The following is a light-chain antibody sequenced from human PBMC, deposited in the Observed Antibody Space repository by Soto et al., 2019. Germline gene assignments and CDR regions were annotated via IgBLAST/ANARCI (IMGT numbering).Light chain of an antibody. J-gene: IGKJ1*01. Sequence: EIMLTQATGNLSWSPLDIDTLPYMPSPSINNYLAWYQQKPGQATRLLFYGASNRATGIPGRFSGSGSGTDFTLTISRMEPEDSAVYYCHKYGIVPWTCGKGNTGDIK. CDR1: PSINNY. CDR3: HKYGIVPWT. V-gene: IGKV3-20*01. CDR2: GAS.